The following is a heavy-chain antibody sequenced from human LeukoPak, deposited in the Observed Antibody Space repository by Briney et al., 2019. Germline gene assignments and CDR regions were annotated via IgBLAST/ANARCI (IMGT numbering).Heavy chain of an antibody. J-gene: IGHJ4*02. V-gene: IGHV3-23*01. Sequence: PGGSLRLSCAASGFIFRNYAMSCVRQAPGKGLEWVSAITGSGDTTYYADSVKGRFTISRDNSKNTLYVEMNTLRAEDTAVYYCAKWGDYDILTGYYVSDFWGQGTLVTVSS. CDR1: GFIFRNYA. CDR2: ITGSGDTT. D-gene: IGHD3-9*01. CDR3: AKWGDYDILTGYYVSDF.